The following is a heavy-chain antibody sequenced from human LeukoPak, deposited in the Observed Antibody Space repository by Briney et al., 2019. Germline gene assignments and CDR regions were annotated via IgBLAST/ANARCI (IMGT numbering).Heavy chain of an antibody. CDR1: GFTFDDYA. CDR3: AKAYQWLYDAFDI. J-gene: IGHJ3*02. D-gene: IGHD6-19*01. CDR2: ISWNSGSI. Sequence: GRSLRLSCAASGFTFDDYAMHWVRQAPGKGLEWVSGISWNSGSIGYADSVKGRFTISRDNAKNSLYLQMSSLRAEDTALYYCAKAYQWLYDAFDIWGQGTMVTVSS. V-gene: IGHV3-9*01.